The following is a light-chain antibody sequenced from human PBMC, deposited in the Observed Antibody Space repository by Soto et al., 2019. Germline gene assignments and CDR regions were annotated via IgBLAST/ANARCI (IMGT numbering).Light chain of an antibody. V-gene: IGKV1-33*01. Sequence: DIQMTQSPSSLSASVGDRVTITCQASQDISNYLNWYQQKPGKAPKLLIYDASNLETGVPSRFSGSGSATDFTFTISSLQPEDIATYYCQQYDNLPAFGGGTKVDIK. CDR3: QQYDNLPA. CDR2: DAS. CDR1: QDISNY. J-gene: IGKJ4*01.